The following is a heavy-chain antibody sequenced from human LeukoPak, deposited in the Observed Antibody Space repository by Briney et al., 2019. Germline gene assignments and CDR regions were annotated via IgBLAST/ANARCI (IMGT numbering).Heavy chain of an antibody. CDR1: GFTFSSYS. Sequence: PGGSLRLSCAASGFTFSSYSMNWVRQAPGKGLEWVSYISSSSSTIYYADSVKVRFTISRDNAKNSLYLQMNSLRAEDTAVYYCARVGTEFHIDYWGQGTLVTVSS. D-gene: IGHD2-21*01. J-gene: IGHJ4*02. CDR3: ARVGTEFHIDY. CDR2: ISSSSSTI. V-gene: IGHV3-48*01.